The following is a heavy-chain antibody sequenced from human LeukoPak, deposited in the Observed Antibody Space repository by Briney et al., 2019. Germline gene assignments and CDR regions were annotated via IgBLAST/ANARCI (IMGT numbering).Heavy chain of an antibody. D-gene: IGHD1-26*01. Sequence: SETLSLTCAVSGGSIGSVNWWSWVRQPPGKGLEWIGEVSHTGNTNHNPSLKSRVTISVDKSQNKFSLKLTSVTAADTAVYYCAKTGGATNFGPLDSWGQGTLVFVSS. CDR3: AKTGGATNFGPLDS. CDR2: VSHTGNT. V-gene: IGHV4-4*02. CDR1: GGSIGSVNW. J-gene: IGHJ4*02.